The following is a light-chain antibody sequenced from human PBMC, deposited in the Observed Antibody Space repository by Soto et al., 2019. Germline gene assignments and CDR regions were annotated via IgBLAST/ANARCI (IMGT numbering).Light chain of an antibody. CDR2: DVS. V-gene: IGLV2-14*03. CDR1: SSDVGAFNY. CDR3: SSYTSSSTLYV. Sequence: QSALTQPASVSGSPGQAITISCSGTSSDVGAFNYVSWYQQHPGKAPKLMIYDVSNRPSGVSNRFSGSKSGNTASLTISGLRAEDEADYYCSSYTSSSTLYVFGTGTKGTVL. J-gene: IGLJ1*01.